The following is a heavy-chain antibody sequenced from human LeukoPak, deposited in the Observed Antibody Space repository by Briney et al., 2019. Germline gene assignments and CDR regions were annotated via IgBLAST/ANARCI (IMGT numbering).Heavy chain of an antibody. D-gene: IGHD3-16*01. V-gene: IGHV4-38-2*02. CDR3: ARHGDDYVWDFDY. CDR1: GYSINSGYY. J-gene: IGHJ4*02. CDR2: IYHSGST. Sequence: SETLSLTCTVSGYSINSGYYWGWIRQPPGKGLEWIGNIYHSGSTNYNPSLKSRVTISVDTSKNQFSLKLGSVTAADTAVYYCARHGDDYVWDFDYWGQGTLVTVSS.